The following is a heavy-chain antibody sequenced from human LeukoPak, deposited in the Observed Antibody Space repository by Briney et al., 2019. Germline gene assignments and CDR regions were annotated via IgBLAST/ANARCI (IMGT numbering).Heavy chain of an antibody. CDR3: AREYTGIAEYYFDY. CDR2: IYTSGST. J-gene: IGHJ4*02. Sequence: SETLSLICTVSGGSISSYYWSWIRQPAGKGLEWIGRIYTSGSTNYNPSLKSRVTMSVDTSKNQFSLKLSSVTAADTAVYYCAREYTGIAEYYFDYWGQGTLVTVSS. V-gene: IGHV4-4*07. CDR1: GGSISSYY. D-gene: IGHD6-13*01.